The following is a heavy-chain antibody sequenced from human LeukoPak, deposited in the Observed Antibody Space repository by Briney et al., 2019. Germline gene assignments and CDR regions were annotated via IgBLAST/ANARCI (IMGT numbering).Heavy chain of an antibody. V-gene: IGHV4-39*01. J-gene: IGHJ5*02. D-gene: IGHD5-12*01. CDR2: IYYSGST. CDR3: ARPRGLTGGWFDP. Sequence: SETLSLTCTVSGGSISGSSYYWGWIRQPPGKGLEWIGSIYYSGSTYYNPSLKSRVTISVDTSKNQFSLKLSSVTAADTAVYYCARPRGLTGGWFDPWGQGTLVTVSP. CDR1: GGSISGSSYY.